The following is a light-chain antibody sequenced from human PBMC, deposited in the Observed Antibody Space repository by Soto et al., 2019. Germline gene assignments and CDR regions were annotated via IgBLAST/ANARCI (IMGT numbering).Light chain of an antibody. V-gene: IGKV1-39*01. CDR1: QSISSY. CDR2: AAS. J-gene: IGKJ4*01. CDR3: QQSYSIPFT. Sequence: DIQMTQSPSSLSASLGDRVIITCRASQSISSYLNWYQQKPGKAPKLLIFAASSLHSGVPSRFSGSGSGTDYTLTISSLQPEDFAAYYCQQSYSIPFTFGGGTKVEIK.